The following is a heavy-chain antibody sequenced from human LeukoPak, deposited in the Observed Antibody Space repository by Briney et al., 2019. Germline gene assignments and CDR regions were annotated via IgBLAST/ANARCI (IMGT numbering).Heavy chain of an antibody. J-gene: IGHJ6*03. D-gene: IGHD2-2*01. CDR3: ARGQSGQVVPAAMWGYYYYYMDV. Sequence: SETLSLTCAVYGVTFTGYYWTWIRQPPGKGLDWIGKVYHTGDASYNPSLKSRVTISVDTSKNQFSLKLSSVTAADTAVYYCARGQSGQVVPAAMWGYYYYYMDVWGKGTTVTVSS. V-gene: IGHV4-34*01. CDR2: VYHTGDA. CDR1: GVTFTGYY.